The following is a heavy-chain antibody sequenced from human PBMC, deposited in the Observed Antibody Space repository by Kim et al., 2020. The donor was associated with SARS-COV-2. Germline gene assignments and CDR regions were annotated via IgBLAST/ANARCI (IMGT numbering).Heavy chain of an antibody. CDR1: GFNFNTYN. V-gene: IGHV3-21*01. D-gene: IGHD6-13*01. J-gene: IGHJ4*02. CDR2: ISDGSTYI. Sequence: GGSLRLSCAGSGFNFNTYNMNWIRQAPGKGLEWVASISDGSTYIYYAASVKGRFAISRDNAKNSLYLQMHSLRAEDMAGYYCARDGVAATASIFYFDLWGQGGLVTVSS. CDR3: ARDGVAATASIFYFDL.